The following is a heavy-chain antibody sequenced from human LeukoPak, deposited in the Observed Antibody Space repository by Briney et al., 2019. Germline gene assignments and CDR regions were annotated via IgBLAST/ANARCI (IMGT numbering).Heavy chain of an antibody. V-gene: IGHV3-23*01. CDR3: VKSAGKDGYRDVFDI. Sequence: GGSLRLSCVPSGITFSNSALSWVRQAPGKGLEWVSTITKSGDQTYYADSVRGLFTISGDNSKNTLYLQMNSLSAEDTAVYHCVKSAGKDGYRDVFDIWGQGTVVTVSS. D-gene: IGHD5-24*01. CDR2: ITKSGDQT. CDR1: GITFSNSA. J-gene: IGHJ3*02.